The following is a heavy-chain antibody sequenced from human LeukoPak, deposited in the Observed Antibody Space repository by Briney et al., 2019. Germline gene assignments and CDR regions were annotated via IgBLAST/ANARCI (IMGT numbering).Heavy chain of an antibody. Sequence: SVKVSCKASGGTFSSYAISWVRQAPGQGLEWMGGIIPIFGTANYAQKFQGRVTTDESTSTAYMELSSLRSEDTAVYYCASTEYSSSSGPFDYWGQGTLVTVSS. D-gene: IGHD6-6*01. CDR1: GGTFSSYA. CDR3: ASTEYSSSSGPFDY. V-gene: IGHV1-69*05. CDR2: IIPIFGTA. J-gene: IGHJ4*02.